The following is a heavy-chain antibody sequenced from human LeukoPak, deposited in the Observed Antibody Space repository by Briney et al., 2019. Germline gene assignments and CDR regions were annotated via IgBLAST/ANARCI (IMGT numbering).Heavy chain of an antibody. J-gene: IGHJ4*02. CDR3: ARGDIAVAGTGRGGYYFDY. CDR1: GYTFTSNY. Sequence: ASVKVSCKAFGYTFTSNYMHWVRQAPGQGPEWMGVISPSGGSTTYAQKFQGRVTLTRDMSTSTDYLELSSLRSEDAAVYYCARGDIAVAGTGRGGYYFDYWGQGTLVTVSS. D-gene: IGHD6-19*01. V-gene: IGHV1-46*01. CDR2: ISPSGGST.